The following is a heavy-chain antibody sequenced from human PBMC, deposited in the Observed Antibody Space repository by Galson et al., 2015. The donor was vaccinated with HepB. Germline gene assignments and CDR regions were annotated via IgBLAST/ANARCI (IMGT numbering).Heavy chain of an antibody. Sequence: SLRLSCAASGFSFSNYGMYWVRQAPGKGLEWVALMSFDGTSKFYADSVKARFTISRDNSKNTLYTLHLQMSSLRAEDTAVYYCARGLSSSLDYWGQGTLVTVSS. V-gene: IGHV3-30*03. J-gene: IGHJ4*02. CDR3: ARGLSSSLDY. CDR2: MSFDGTSK. D-gene: IGHD6-6*01. CDR1: GFSFSNYG.